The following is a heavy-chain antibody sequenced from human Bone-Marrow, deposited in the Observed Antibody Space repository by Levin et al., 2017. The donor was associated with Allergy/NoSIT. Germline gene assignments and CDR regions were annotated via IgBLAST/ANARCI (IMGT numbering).Heavy chain of an antibody. V-gene: IGHV3-33*01. Sequence: HAGGSLRLSCVASGVAFSDYGMHWLRQAPDKGLEWVAVISDDGSGENYAESVKGRFTISRDNSKDTLYLQMNNLRADDTAVYYCARDDTIFGPVDALDVWGQGTMVTVSS. J-gene: IGHJ3*01. CDR1: GVAFSDYG. D-gene: IGHD3/OR15-3a*01. CDR3: ARDDTIFGPVDALDV. CDR2: ISDDGSGE.